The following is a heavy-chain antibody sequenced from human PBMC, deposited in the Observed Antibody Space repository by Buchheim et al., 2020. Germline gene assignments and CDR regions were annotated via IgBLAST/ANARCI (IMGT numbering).Heavy chain of an antibody. D-gene: IGHD1-1*01. V-gene: IGHV4-59*01. CDR3: ARGDNWFRGDHAIHY. CDR2: IFYSGST. CDR1: GDSMNSYY. Sequence: QLQLQESGPGLVKPSETLSLMCSVSGDSMNSYYWSWIRQPPGKGLEWLGYIFYSGSTYYNPSLKSRLTISMDMSKNQFSLRLRSVTAADTAVYYCARGDNWFRGDHAIHYRGQGIL. J-gene: IGHJ4*02.